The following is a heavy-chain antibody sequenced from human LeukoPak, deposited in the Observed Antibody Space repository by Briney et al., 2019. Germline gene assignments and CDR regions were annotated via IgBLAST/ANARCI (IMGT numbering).Heavy chain of an antibody. CDR1: GYTFTSYD. J-gene: IGHJ5*02. CDR2: MNPNSGNT. Sequence: ASVKVSCKASGYTFTSYDINWVRQATGQGLEWMGWMNPNSGNTGYAQKFQGRVTMTRNTSISTAYMELSSLRSEDTAVYYCAGVALAVAGPYNWFDPWGQGTLVTVSS. V-gene: IGHV1-8*01. D-gene: IGHD6-19*01. CDR3: AGVALAVAGPYNWFDP.